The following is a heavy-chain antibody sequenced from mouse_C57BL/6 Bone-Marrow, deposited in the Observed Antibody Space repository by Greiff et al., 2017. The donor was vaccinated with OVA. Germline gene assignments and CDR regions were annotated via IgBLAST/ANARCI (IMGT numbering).Heavy chain of an antibody. D-gene: IGHD1-1*01. CDR3: ARPSGSRAMDY. Sequence: VQLQQPGAELVKPGASVKMSCKASGYTFTSYWITWVKQRPGQGLEWIGDIYPGSGSTNYNEKFKSKATLTVDTSSSTAYMQLSSLTSEDSADYYCARPSGSRAMDYWGQGTSVTVSS. J-gene: IGHJ4*01. V-gene: IGHV1-55*01. CDR2: IYPGSGST. CDR1: GYTFTSYW.